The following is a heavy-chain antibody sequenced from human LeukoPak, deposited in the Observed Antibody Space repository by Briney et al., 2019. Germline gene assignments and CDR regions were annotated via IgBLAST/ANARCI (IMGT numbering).Heavy chain of an antibody. CDR3: ARRLTQYDCFDP. CDR1: GDSVSSNSVT. CDR2: TYYRSTRYN. D-gene: IGHD2-2*01. J-gene: IGHJ5*02. Sequence: KTSQTLSLTCAISGDSVSSNSVTWNWIRQSPSRGLDWLGWTYYRSTRYNDYAVSVRGRITVNPDTSKNQFSLHLNSVTPEDTAVYYCARRLTQYDCFDPWGQGILVTVSS. V-gene: IGHV6-1*01.